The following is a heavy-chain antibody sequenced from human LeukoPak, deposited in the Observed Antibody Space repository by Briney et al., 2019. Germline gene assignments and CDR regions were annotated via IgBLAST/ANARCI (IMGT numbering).Heavy chain of an antibody. Sequence: GESLKISCTASGYSFTNYWITWVRQMPGKGLGWMGRIDPSDSSTNYGPSFQGHVTFSTDKSISTVYLQWSSLKASDTAMYYCARPDCSSDSCYLLPYWGQGTLVTVTS. CDR3: ARPDCSSDSCYLLPY. CDR2: IDPSDSST. V-gene: IGHV5-10-1*01. J-gene: IGHJ4*02. D-gene: IGHD2-15*01. CDR1: GYSFTNYW.